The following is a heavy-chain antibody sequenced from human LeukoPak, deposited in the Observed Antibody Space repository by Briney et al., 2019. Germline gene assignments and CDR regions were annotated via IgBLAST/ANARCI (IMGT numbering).Heavy chain of an antibody. CDR1: GGSISTYY. J-gene: IGHJ3*02. CDR3: AREGSSGWHDAFDI. Sequence: PSETLSLTCTVSGGSISTYYWSWIRQPPGKGLEWIGYIYYSGSTNYNPSLKSRVTISVDTSKNQFSLKLSSVTAADTAAYYCAREGSSGWHDAFDIWGQGTMVTVSS. D-gene: IGHD6-19*01. V-gene: IGHV4-59*01. CDR2: IYYSGST.